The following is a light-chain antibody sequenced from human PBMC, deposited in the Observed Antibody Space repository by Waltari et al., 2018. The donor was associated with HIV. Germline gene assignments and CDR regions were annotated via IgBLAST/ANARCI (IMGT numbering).Light chain of an antibody. CDR2: DNH. CDR1: TSNIGNNF. V-gene: IGLV1-51*01. Sequence: QSVLTQPPAVSAAPGQQVTLSCSGTTSNIGNNFVSRYQKLPGTAPKLLIFDNHKRPSGVSDRFSASKSATSATLDITGLHTGDEAEYYCGTWDTSLNAGVFGGGTKVSVL. J-gene: IGLJ2*01. CDR3: GTWDTSLNAGV.